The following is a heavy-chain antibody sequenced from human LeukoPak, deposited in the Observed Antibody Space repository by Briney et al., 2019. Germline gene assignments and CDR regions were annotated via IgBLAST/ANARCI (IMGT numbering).Heavy chain of an antibody. CDR3: ARGGLGTTSY. J-gene: IGHJ4*02. D-gene: IGHD1-26*01. CDR2: INPNSGGT. CDR1: GYTFTGYY. V-gene: IGHV1-2*02. Sequence: ASVKVSCKASGYTFTGYYMHWVRQAPGQGLEWMGWINPNSGGTNYGQKFQGRVTMTRDTSISTAYMELSSVRSDDTAVYYCARGGLGTTSYWGQRTLVTVSS.